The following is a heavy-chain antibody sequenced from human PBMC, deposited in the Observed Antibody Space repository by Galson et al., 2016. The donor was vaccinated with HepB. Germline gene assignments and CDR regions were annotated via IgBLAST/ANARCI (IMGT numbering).Heavy chain of an antibody. Sequence: SLRLSCAASGFTFSNYAMHWVRQAPGKGLEWVAVISYDGSNKYYADSVKGRFTISRDNSKNTLYLQMNSLRAEDTAVYYCARDDCSGGSCYSRWGQGALVTVSS. D-gene: IGHD2-15*01. J-gene: IGHJ4*02. CDR1: GFTFSNYA. CDR2: ISYDGSNK. CDR3: ARDDCSGGSCYSR. V-gene: IGHV3-30-3*01.